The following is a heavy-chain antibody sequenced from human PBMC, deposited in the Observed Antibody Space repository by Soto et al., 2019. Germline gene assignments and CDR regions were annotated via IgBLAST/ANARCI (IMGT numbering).Heavy chain of an antibody. V-gene: IGHV4-39*01. CDR2: IYYSGST. CDR3: ARISGAEKGSSTYYYYYYSMDV. CDR1: GGSISSSSYY. J-gene: IGHJ6*02. D-gene: IGHD6-6*01. Sequence: SETLSLTCTVSGGSISSSSYYWGWIRQPPGKGLEWIGSIYYSGSTYYNPSLKSRVTISVDTSKNQFSLKLSSVTAADTAVYYCARISGAEKGSSTYYYYYYSMDVWGQGTTVTVSS.